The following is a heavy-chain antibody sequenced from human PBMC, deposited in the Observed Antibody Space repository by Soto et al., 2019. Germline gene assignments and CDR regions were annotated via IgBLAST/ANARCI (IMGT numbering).Heavy chain of an antibody. V-gene: IGHV4-30-2*06. CDR1: GGSFTSGGYS. J-gene: IGHJ6*02. CDR2: TYQSGSA. CDR3: ARDYYGMDV. Sequence: TLSLTCTVSGGSFTSGGYSWTWIRQSPGKGLEWIGYTYQSGSAYYNPSLKSRATISVDRSKNQFSLNLTSVTAADTAVYYCARDYYGMDVWGQGTTVTVSS.